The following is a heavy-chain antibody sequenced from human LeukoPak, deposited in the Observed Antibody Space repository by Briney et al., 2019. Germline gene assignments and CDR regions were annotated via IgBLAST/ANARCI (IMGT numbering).Heavy chain of an antibody. CDR2: IYHSGST. CDR1: GYSISSGYY. CDR3: ARKSLTGYYYYMDV. J-gene: IGHJ6*03. D-gene: IGHD1-14*01. Sequence: WETLSLTCTVSGYSISSGYYWGWIRQPPGKGLEWIGEIYHSGSTNYNPSLKSRVTISVDKSKNQFSLKLSSVTAADTAVYYCARKSLTGYYYYMDVWGKGTTVTVSS. V-gene: IGHV4-38-2*02.